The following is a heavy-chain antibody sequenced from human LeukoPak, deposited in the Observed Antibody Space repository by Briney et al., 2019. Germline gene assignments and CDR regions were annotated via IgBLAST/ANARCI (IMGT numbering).Heavy chain of an antibody. CDR1: GFRLGTSGLG. Sequence: SGPTLVHPTPTPTLIFSFSGFRLGTSGLGVGWIRQPPGKALEWLVLIYWDDDNRYSPSLKSRLTITMDTSKNQVALTMTNMDPVDTATYYFAHAGSYSWRYFDYWGQGTLVTVSS. CDR3: AHAGSYSWRYFDY. J-gene: IGHJ4*02. D-gene: IGHD1-26*01. CDR2: IYWDDDN. V-gene: IGHV2-5*02.